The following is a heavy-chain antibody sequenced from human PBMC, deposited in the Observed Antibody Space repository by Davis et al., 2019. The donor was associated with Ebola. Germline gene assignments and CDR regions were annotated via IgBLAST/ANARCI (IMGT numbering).Heavy chain of an antibody. CDR1: RYTFTSYG. V-gene: IGHV1-18*01. J-gene: IGHJ4*02. D-gene: IGHD3-3*01. Sequence: ASVPVSCKASRYTFTSYGISWVRQAPGQGLEWMGWISAYNGNTNYAQKLQGRVTMTTDTSASTAYMELSSLRSEDTAVYYCARRYYDFWSGYLFDYWGQGTLVTVSS. CDR3: ARRYYDFWSGYLFDY. CDR2: ISAYNGNT.